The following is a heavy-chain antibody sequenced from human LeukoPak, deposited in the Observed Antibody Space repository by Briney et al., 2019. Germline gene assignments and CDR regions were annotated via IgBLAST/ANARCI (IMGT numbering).Heavy chain of an antibody. Sequence: GASVKVSCKASGGTFSSYAISWVRQAPGQGLEWMGRIIPILGIASYAQKFQGRVTITADKSTSTAYMELSSLRSEDTAVYYCARDPWELLEYYYCYGMDVWGQGTTVTVSS. D-gene: IGHD1-26*01. J-gene: IGHJ6*02. CDR2: IIPILGIA. CDR1: GGTFSSYA. V-gene: IGHV1-69*04. CDR3: ARDPWELLEYYYCYGMDV.